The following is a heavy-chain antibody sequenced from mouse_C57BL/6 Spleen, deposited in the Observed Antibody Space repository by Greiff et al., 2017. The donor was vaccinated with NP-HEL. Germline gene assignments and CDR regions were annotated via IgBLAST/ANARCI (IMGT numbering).Heavy chain of an antibody. Sequence: EVKLVESGGGLVQPGASLRLSCAASGFTFTDYYMSWVRQPPGKAPEWLALIRNKANGYTTEYTVSVKGRFTISSANAKNNVDLQMNTLKAEDRAIYYCVKAGVYYYGSREAMDYWGQGTSVTVSS. J-gene: IGHJ4*01. CDR3: VKAGVYYYGSREAMDY. V-gene: IGHV7-4*01. CDR1: GFTFTDYY. D-gene: IGHD1-1*01. CDR2: IRNKANGYTT.